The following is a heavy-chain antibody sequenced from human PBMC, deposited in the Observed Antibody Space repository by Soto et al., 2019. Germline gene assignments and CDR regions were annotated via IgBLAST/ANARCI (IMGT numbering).Heavy chain of an antibody. J-gene: IGHJ4*02. CDR2: ISSSSSTI. CDR3: AGDGIAGGSWRVDFDY. CDR1: GFTFSSYS. D-gene: IGHD2-15*01. V-gene: IGHV3-48*01. Sequence: GGSLRLSCAASGFTFSSYSMNWVRQAPGKGLEWVSYISSSSSTIYYADSVKGRFTISRDNAKNSLYLQMNSLRAEDTAEYYCAGDGIAGGSWRVDFDYWGQGTLVTVSS.